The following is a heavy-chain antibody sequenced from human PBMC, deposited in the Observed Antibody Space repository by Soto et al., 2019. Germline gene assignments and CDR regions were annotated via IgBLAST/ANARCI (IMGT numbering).Heavy chain of an antibody. J-gene: IGHJ4*02. CDR1: GFTFSGSA. D-gene: IGHD3-10*02. CDR3: ASYVRGPAFYLDS. CDR2: IRSKANSYAT. Sequence: GGSLRLSCAASGFTFSGSAMHWVRQASGKGLEWVGRIRSKANSYATAYAASVTGRFTISRDSSNNLLYLRMSSLRVEDTAVYYCASYVRGPAFYLDSWGQGTLVTVSS. V-gene: IGHV3-73*01.